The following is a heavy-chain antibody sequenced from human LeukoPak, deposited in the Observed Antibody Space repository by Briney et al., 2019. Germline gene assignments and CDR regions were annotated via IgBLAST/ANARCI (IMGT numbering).Heavy chain of an antibody. Sequence: ASVTVSCQVSGYTLTELSMHWVRQAPGKGREGMGGFDPEDGETIYPQKFQGRVTMTEDTSTDTAYMALSSLRSEDTAVYYCATESLERGRTFDIWGQGTMVTVSS. CDR2: FDPEDGET. CDR3: ATESLERGRTFDI. J-gene: IGHJ3*02. V-gene: IGHV1-24*01. CDR1: GYTLTELS. D-gene: IGHD1-1*01.